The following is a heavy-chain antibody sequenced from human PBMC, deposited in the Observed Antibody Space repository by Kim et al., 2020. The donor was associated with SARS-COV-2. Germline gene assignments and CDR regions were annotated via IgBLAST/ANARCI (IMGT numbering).Heavy chain of an antibody. CDR3: ARVSSSSSSWSTRPYYYGMDV. CDR2: IYYSGST. D-gene: IGHD6-13*01. Sequence: SETLSLTCTVSGGSISSYYWSWIRQPPGKGLEWIGYIYYSGSTNYNPSLKSRGTISVDTSKNQFSLKLSSVTAADTAVYYCARVSSSSSSWSTRPYYYGMDVWGQGTTVTVSS. J-gene: IGHJ6*02. CDR1: GGSISSYY. V-gene: IGHV4-59*08.